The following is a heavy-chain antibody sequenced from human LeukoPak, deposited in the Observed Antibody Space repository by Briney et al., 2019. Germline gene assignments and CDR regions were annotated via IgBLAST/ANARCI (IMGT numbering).Heavy chain of an antibody. D-gene: IGHD5-18*01. Sequence: GASVKVSCKASGYTFTTYDINWVRQATGQGLEWMGWMNPNSGNTGYAQKFQGRVTMTRNTSISTAFMELSGLRSEDTAVYFCARRNTAMVAGLDYWGQGSLVTVSP. J-gene: IGHJ4*02. V-gene: IGHV1-8*01. CDR1: GYTFTTYD. CDR3: ARRNTAMVAGLDY. CDR2: MNPNSGNT.